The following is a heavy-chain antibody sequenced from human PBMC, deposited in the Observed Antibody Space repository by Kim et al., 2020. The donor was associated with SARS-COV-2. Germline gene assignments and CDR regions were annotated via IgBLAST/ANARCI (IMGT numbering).Heavy chain of an antibody. CDR3: ARGFRYSSSWNGNWFDP. V-gene: IGHV3-53*04. CDR1: GFTVSSNY. Sequence: GGSLRLSCAASGFTVSSNYMSWVRQAPGKGLEWVSVIYSGGSTYYADSVKGRFTISRHNSKNTLYLQMNSLRAEDTAVYYCARGFRYSSSWNGNWFDPWGQGTLVTVSS. CDR2: IYSGGST. J-gene: IGHJ5*02. D-gene: IGHD6-13*01.